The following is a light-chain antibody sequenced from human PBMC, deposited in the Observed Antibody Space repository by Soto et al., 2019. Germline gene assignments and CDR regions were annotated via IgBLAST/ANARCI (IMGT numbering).Light chain of an antibody. CDR1: QSVSNDF. J-gene: IGKJ1*01. Sequence: EIVLTQSPGILSLSPGEIATLSCRASQSVSNDFLAWYQQKPGQAPRLLIYDASSRATGIPDRFSGGGSGTDFTLTIDRLEPEDFAIYYCQQYGTSRTLGQGTKVDIK. V-gene: IGKV3-20*01. CDR3: QQYGTSRT. CDR2: DAS.